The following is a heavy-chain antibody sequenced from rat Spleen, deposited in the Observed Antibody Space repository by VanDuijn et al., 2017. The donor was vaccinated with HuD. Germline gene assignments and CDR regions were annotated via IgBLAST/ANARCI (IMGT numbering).Heavy chain of an antibody. CDR3: ARHRSYGYNPFDY. J-gene: IGHJ2*01. V-gene: IGHV5-20*01. CDR1: GFTFSDYY. Sequence: EVQLAESGGGLVQPGRSLKLSCAASGFTFSDYYMAWVRQAPTKGLEWVASISYDGGSTYYRDSVKGRFTISRDNAKSSLYLQMDSLRSEDTATYYCARHRSYGYNPFDYWGQGVMVTVSS. D-gene: IGHD1-9*01. CDR2: ISYDGGST.